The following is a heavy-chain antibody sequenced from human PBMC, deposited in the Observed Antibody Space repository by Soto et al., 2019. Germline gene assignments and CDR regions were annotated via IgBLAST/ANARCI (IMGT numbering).Heavy chain of an antibody. CDR1: GFTFSDYY. J-gene: IGHJ4*02. V-gene: IGHV3-11*06. D-gene: IGHD3-16*01. CDR3: ARGRRLSSFLGEKTDYFDY. Sequence: PGGSLRLSCAASGFTFSDYYMSWIRQAPGKGLEWVSYISSSSSYTNYADSVKGRFTISRDNAKNSLYLQMNSLRAEDTAVYYCARGRRLSSFLGEKTDYFDYWGRGTLVTVSS. CDR2: ISSSSSYT.